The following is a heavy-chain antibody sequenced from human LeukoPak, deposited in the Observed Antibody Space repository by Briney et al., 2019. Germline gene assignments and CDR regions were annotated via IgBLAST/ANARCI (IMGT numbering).Heavy chain of an antibody. J-gene: IGHJ6*04. CDR1: GYTFTSYG. CDR2: ISAFNGNT. CDR3: ARADIVVVPAAMSLTYSYYGMDV. V-gene: IGHV1-18*04. D-gene: IGHD2-2*01. Sequence: ASVKVSCKASGYTFTSYGLSWVRQAPGQGLEWMGWISAFNGNTNYAQKLQGRVTMTTDTPTRTAYMELRSLRSDGTAMYYRARADIVVVPAAMSLTYSYYGMDVWGKGTTVTVSS.